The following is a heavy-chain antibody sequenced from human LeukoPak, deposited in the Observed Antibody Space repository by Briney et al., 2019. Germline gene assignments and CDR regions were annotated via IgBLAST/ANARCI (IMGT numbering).Heavy chain of an antibody. CDR2: IYHSGST. Sequence: PSETLSLACAVSGGSISSGGYSWSWIRQPPGKGLEWIGYIYHSGSTYYNPSLKSRVTISVDRSKNQFSLKLSSVTAADTAVYYCARGDYYDSSGYYLDYWGQGTLVTVSS. CDR1: GGSISSGGYS. D-gene: IGHD3-22*01. J-gene: IGHJ4*02. V-gene: IGHV4-30-2*01. CDR3: ARGDYYDSSGYYLDY.